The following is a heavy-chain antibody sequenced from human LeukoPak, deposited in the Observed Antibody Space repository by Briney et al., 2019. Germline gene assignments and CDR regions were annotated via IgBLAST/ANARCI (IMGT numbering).Heavy chain of an antibody. J-gene: IGHJ4*02. D-gene: IGHD3-22*01. V-gene: IGHV3-74*01. CDR3: ARDSEADYYDSSGSFDY. Sequence: GGSLRLSCAASGFTFSSYWMHWVRQAPGKGLVWVSRINSDGSSTSYADSVKGRFTISRDNAKNTLYLQMNSLRAEDTAVYYCARDSEADYYDSSGSFDYWGQGTLVTVSS. CDR2: INSDGSST. CDR1: GFTFSSYW.